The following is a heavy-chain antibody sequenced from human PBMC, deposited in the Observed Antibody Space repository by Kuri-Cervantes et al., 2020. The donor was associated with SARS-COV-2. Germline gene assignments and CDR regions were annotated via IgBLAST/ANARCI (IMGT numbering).Heavy chain of an antibody. J-gene: IGHJ6*02. D-gene: IGHD6-13*01. V-gene: IGHV1-3*02. Sequence: ASVKVSCKASGYTFTSYAMHWVRQAPGQRLEWMGWSNAGNGNTKYSQEFQGRVTITRDTSASTAHMELSSLRSEDMAVYYCARAHGNGIAAAGNHAYYYYYGMDVWGQGTTVTVSS. CDR3: ARAHGNGIAAAGNHAYYYYYGMDV. CDR2: SNAGNGNT. CDR1: GYTFTSYA.